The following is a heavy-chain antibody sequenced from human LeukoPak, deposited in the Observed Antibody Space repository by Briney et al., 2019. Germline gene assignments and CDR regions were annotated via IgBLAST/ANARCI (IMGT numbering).Heavy chain of an antibody. CDR1: GFTFSSYS. J-gene: IGHJ5*02. D-gene: IGHD3-22*01. V-gene: IGHV3-21*01. Sequence: GGSLRLSCAASGFTFSSYSMNWVRQAPGKGLEWVSSISSSNSYIYYADSVKGRFTISRDNAKNSLYLQMNSLRAEDTAVYYCARDAGDYYDSSGYYSGGWLDPWGQGTLVTVSS. CDR2: ISSSNSYI. CDR3: ARDAGDYYDSSGYYSGGWLDP.